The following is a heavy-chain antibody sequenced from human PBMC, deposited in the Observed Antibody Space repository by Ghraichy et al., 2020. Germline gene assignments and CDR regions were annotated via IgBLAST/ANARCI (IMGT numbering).Heavy chain of an antibody. V-gene: IGHV3-21*06. CDR2: ITGSGSYL. J-gene: IGHJ4*02. CDR3: ARGFNTRGFYVMDY. CDR1: GFTFRTYS. D-gene: IGHD2-8*02. Sequence: LSLTCAASGFTFRTYSMNWVRQAPGKGLEWVSSITGSGSYLYYGDSMEGRFTISRDNPKNSLYLQINSLRAEDTAVYYCARGFNTRGFYVMDYWGQGALVTVSS.